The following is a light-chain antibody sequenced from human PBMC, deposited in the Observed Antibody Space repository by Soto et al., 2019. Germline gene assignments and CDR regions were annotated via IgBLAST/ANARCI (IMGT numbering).Light chain of an antibody. CDR1: QSVLYSSDNRNY. Sequence: DIVMTQSPDSLAVSLGGRATINCKSSQSVLYSSDNRNYLAWYQQKPGQPPKLLIYWASTRESGVPDRFSGSGSGTDFTLTISSLQAEDVAVYYCQQYYRTPLFGQGTKLEIK. CDR2: WAS. J-gene: IGKJ2*01. CDR3: QQYYRTPL. V-gene: IGKV4-1*01.